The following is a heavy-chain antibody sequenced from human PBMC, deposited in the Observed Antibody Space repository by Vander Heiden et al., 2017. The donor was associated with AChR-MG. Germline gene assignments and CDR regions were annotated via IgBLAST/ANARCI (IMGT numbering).Heavy chain of an antibody. D-gene: IGHD3-22*01. CDR1: GFTSSSYA. CDR3: AKDLGYYDSSGYSWFDP. V-gene: IGHV3-23*01. J-gene: IGHJ5*02. Sequence: EVQLLESGGGLVQPGGSLRLSCAAPGFTSSSYAMSWVRQAPGKGLEWVSAISGSGGSTYYADSVKGRFTISRDNSKNTLYLQMNSLRAEDTAVYYCAKDLGYYDSSGYSWFDPWGQGTLVTVSS. CDR2: ISGSGGST.